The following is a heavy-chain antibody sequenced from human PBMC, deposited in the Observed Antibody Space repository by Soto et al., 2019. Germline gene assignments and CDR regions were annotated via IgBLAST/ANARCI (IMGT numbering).Heavy chain of an antibody. CDR3: ARDKGSPRSAAAGTFDY. Sequence: QVQLVESGGGVVQPGRSLRLSCAASGFTFSSYAMHWVRQAPGKGLEWVAVISYDGSNKYYADSVKGRFTISRDNSKNTLYLQMNSPRAEDTAVYYCARDKGSPRSAAAGTFDYWGQGTLVTVSS. V-gene: IGHV3-30-3*01. CDR2: ISYDGSNK. J-gene: IGHJ4*02. CDR1: GFTFSSYA. D-gene: IGHD6-13*01.